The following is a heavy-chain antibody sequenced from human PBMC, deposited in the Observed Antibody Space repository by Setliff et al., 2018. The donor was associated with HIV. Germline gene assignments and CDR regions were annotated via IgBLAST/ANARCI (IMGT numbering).Heavy chain of an antibody. D-gene: IGHD2-2*01. CDR1: GYIFSNFW. CDR2: IYAGDSNT. CDR3: ARRGTGGYCTTTRCYYMDV. J-gene: IGHJ6*03. Sequence: PGESLTISCTGSGYIFSNFWIGWVRQVPGKGLEWMGIIYAGDSNTKYSPSFQGQVTISVDKSINTAYLQWTSLKASDTAVYYCARRGTGGYCTTTRCYYMDVWGQGTTVTVSS. V-gene: IGHV5-51*01.